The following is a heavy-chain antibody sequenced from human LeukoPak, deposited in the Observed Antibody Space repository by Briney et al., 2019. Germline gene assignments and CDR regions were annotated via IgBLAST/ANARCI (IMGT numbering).Heavy chain of an antibody. D-gene: IGHD3-10*01. J-gene: IGHJ3*02. CDR2: ISSSSSYI. CDR1: GFTFSSYS. V-gene: IGHV3-21*01. CDR3: AXTXNRXVIIRDAFDI. Sequence: GGSLRLSCAASGFTFSSYSMNWVRQAPGKGLEWVSSISSSSSYIYYADSVKGRFTISRDNAKNSLYLQMNTLRAEDTAVYYCAXTXNRXVIIRDAFDIWGQGTMVTVSS.